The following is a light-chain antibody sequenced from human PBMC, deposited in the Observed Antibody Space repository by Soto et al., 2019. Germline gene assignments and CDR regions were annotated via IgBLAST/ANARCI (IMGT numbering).Light chain of an antibody. Sequence: QSVLTQPPSASGTPGQRVTISCSGSSSNIGSNTVNWYQQLPGTAPKLLIYSNNQRPSGVPDRFSGSKSGTSASLAISGLQSEDGADYYCAAWDDSRVVFGGGTKLTVL. CDR1: SSNIGSNT. CDR3: AAWDDSRVV. J-gene: IGLJ2*01. V-gene: IGLV1-44*01. CDR2: SNN.